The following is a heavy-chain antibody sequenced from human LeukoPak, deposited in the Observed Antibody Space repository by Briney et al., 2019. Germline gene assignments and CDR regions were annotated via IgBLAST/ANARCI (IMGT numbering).Heavy chain of an antibody. CDR1: GFTVSSNY. J-gene: IGHJ4*02. V-gene: IGHV3-53*01. CDR3: ARDRAYYYGSGSYSRGFDFDY. D-gene: IGHD3-10*01. Sequence: GGSLRLSCAASGFTVSSNYMNWVRQAPGKGLEWVSVIYSGGSTYYADSVKGRFTISRDNSKNTLYLQMNSLRAEDTAVYYCARDRAYYYGSGSYSRGFDFDYWGQGTLVTVSS. CDR2: IYSGGST.